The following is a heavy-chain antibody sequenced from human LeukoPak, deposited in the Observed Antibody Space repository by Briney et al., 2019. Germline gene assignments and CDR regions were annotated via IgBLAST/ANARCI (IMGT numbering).Heavy chain of an antibody. D-gene: IGHD6-6*01. J-gene: IGHJ4*02. V-gene: IGHV3-33*01. Sequence: GGSLRLSCAASGFTFSSYGMHWVRQAPGKGLEWVAVIWYDGSNKYYADSVKGRFTISRDNSKNTLYLQMNSLRAEDTAVYYCAREPIGFIAARPVGYWGQGTLVTVSS. CDR3: AREPIGFIAARPVGY. CDR2: IWYDGSNK. CDR1: GFTFSSYG.